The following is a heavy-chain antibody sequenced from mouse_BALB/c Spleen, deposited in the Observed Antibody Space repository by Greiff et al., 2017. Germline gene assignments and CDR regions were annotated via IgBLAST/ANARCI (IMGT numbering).Heavy chain of an antibody. CDR1: GFTFTDYY. V-gene: IGHV7-3*02. Sequence: DVMLVESGGGLVQPGGSLRLSCATSGFTFTDYYMSWVRQPPGKALEWLGFIRNKANGYTTEYSASVKGRFTISRDNSQSILYLQMNTLRAEDSATYYCAREYDGRYYAMDYWGQGTSVTVSS. J-gene: IGHJ4*01. D-gene: IGHD2-14*01. CDR2: IRNKANGYTT. CDR3: AREYDGRYYAMDY.